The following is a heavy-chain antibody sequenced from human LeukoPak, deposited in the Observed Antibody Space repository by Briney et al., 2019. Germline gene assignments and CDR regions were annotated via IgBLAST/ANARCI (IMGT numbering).Heavy chain of an antibody. D-gene: IGHD6-13*01. CDR2: IIPIFGTA. Sequence: SVKVSCKASGGTFSSYAISWVRQAPGQGLEWMGGIIPIFGTANYAQKFQGRVTITADESTSTAYMELGSLRSEDTAVYYCASSWTAAEVSYYYGMDVWGQGTTVTVSS. J-gene: IGHJ6*02. CDR3: ASSWTAAEVSYYYGMDV. CDR1: GGTFSSYA. V-gene: IGHV1-69*01.